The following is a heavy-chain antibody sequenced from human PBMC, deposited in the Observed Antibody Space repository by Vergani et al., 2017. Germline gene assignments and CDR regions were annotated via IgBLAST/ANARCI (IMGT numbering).Heavy chain of an antibody. CDR1: GGSISSGSYY. CDR3: ARVSIVGATNAFDI. V-gene: IGHV4-61*02. D-gene: IGHD1-26*01. J-gene: IGHJ3*02. CDR2: IYTSGGT. Sequence: QVQLQESGPGLVKPSQTLSLTCTVSGGSISSGSYYWSWIRQPDGKGLEWIGRIYTSGGTNYNHSLKSRVTISVDTSKNQFSLKLSFVTAADTAVYYCARVSIVGATNAFDIWGQGTMVTVSS.